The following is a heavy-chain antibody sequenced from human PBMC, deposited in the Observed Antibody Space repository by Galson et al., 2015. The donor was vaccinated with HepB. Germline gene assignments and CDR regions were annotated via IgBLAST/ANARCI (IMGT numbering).Heavy chain of an antibody. CDR3: ARLGWGREGWLNHFDY. J-gene: IGHJ4*02. D-gene: IGHD5-12*01. CDR2: IYPGNSDT. V-gene: IGHV5-51*01. CDR1: GYSFTSYW. Sequence: QSGTEVKKPGESLKISCKGSGYSFTSYWIGWVRQMPGKGLGWMGIIYPGNSDTRYSPSFQGQVTISVDKSISTAYLQWSSLKASDTAMYYCARLGWGREGWLNHFDYWGQGTLVTVSS.